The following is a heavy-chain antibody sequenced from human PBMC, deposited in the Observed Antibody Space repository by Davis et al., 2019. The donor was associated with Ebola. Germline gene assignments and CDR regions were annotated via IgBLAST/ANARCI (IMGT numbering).Heavy chain of an antibody. Sequence: GGSLTLSCAASGFSFSSYWMSWVRQLQGKGLEWVANIMQDGSEKYYVDSVKGRFTITRDNAKNSLYLQMNSLRAEDTAVYYCARDGVYYDFWIGWFDPWGQGTLVTVSS. CDR2: IMQDGSEK. CDR1: GFSFSSYW. V-gene: IGHV3-7*03. J-gene: IGHJ5*02. CDR3: ARDGVYYDFWIGWFDP. D-gene: IGHD3-3*01.